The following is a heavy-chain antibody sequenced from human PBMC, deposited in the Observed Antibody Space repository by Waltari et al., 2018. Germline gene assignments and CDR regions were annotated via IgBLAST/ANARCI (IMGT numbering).Heavy chain of an antibody. V-gene: IGHV1-18*01. CDR3: VTHKRLCVGRVCYSDALDL. D-gene: IGHD2-21*01. J-gene: IGHJ3*01. Sequence: QVQLKQSPGDVRKPGASVKVSCKASGFTFNSYGISWARQAPGQGLEWLGWISVYRGYTTYAERLQDRLTMTADTSTTTVYMEMRSLKSDDTATYYCVTHKRLCVGRVCYSDALDLWGPGTMVTVSS. CDR2: ISVYRGYT. CDR1: GFTFNSYG.